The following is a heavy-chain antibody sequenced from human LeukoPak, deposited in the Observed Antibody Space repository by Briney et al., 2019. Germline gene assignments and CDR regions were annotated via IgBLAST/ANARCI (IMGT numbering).Heavy chain of an antibody. CDR2: INIGNGNT. D-gene: IGHD2-21*01. CDR3: ARRLGRSFDY. J-gene: IGHJ4*02. CDR1: GYTFINHA. Sequence: ASVKVSCKASGYTFINHAIDWVRQAPGQRLEWMGWINIGNGNTKYSQNFQGRITITRDTSATTAYMDLSSLRSEDTAMYYCARRLGRSFDYWGQGTLVTVSS. V-gene: IGHV1-3*04.